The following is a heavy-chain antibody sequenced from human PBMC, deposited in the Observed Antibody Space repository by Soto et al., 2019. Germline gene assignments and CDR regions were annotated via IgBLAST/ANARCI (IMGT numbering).Heavy chain of an antibody. CDR3: ARYAAVAGILDY. Sequence: SHTCSVSCGSSSSSSYKRGSIRQPPGKSLEWIGNIFYSGSTYYNPSLKSRVTLSVDTSKNQFSLTLSSVTAADTAVYYCARYAAVAGILDYWGQGTLVTVS. V-gene: IGHV4-39*01. D-gene: IGHD6-19*01. CDR1: CGSSSSSSYK. J-gene: IGHJ4*02. CDR2: IFYSGST.